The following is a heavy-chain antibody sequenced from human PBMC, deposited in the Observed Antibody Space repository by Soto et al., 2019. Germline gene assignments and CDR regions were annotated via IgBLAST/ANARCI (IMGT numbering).Heavy chain of an antibody. J-gene: IGHJ4*02. V-gene: IGHV4-59*01. CDR1: GGSISSYY. CDR2: IYYSGST. Sequence: QVQLQESGPGLVKPSETLSLTCTVSGGSISSYYWSWIRQPPGKGLEWIGYIYYSGSTNYNPSLKSRVTISVDTSKNQFPLKLSSVTAADTAVYYCAGSSSWPFDYWGQGTLVTVSS. D-gene: IGHD6-13*01. CDR3: AGSSSWPFDY.